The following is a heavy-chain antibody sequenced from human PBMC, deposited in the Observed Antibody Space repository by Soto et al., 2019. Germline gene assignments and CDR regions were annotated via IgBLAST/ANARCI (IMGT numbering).Heavy chain of an antibody. Sequence: GGSLRLSCAASGFTFSSYWMHWVRQGPGKGLVWVSRINSDGSSTSYADSVKGRFTISRDNAKNTLYLQMNSLRAEDTAVYYCARESGAAAGTEITNWFDPWGQGTLVTVSS. CDR1: GFTFSSYW. V-gene: IGHV3-74*01. D-gene: IGHD6-13*01. J-gene: IGHJ5*02. CDR3: ARESGAAAGTEITNWFDP. CDR2: INSDGSST.